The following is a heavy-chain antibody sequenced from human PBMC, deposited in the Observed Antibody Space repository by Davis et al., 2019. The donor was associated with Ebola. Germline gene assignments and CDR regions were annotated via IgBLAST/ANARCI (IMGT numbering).Heavy chain of an antibody. Sequence: PGGSLRLSCAASGFTFSSYGMHWVRQAPGKGLEWVAVISYDGSNKYYADSVKGRFTISRDNSKNTLYLQMNSLRAEDTAVYYCAKGWVEYDFWSGYDYWGQGTLVTVSS. V-gene: IGHV3-30*18. CDR3: AKGWVEYDFWSGYDY. D-gene: IGHD3-3*01. CDR1: GFTFSSYG. CDR2: ISYDGSNK. J-gene: IGHJ4*02.